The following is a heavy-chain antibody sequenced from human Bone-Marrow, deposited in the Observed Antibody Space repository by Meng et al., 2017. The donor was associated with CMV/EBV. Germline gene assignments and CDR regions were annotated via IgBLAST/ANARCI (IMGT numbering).Heavy chain of an antibody. J-gene: IGHJ4*02. V-gene: IGHV1-2*02. CDR2: INPNSGGT. CDR3: GRAYDSSYRPPKN. D-gene: IGHD3-22*01. CDR1: GYTFTGYY. Sequence: ASVKVSCKASGYTFTGYYMHWVRQAPGQGLEWMGWINPNSGGTNYAQKFQGRVTMTRDTSISTVYMELSRLRSDDTAVFYCGRAYDSSYRPPKNWGQGTLVTVSS.